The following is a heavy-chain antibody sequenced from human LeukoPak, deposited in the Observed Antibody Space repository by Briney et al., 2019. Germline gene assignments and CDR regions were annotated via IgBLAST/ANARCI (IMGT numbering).Heavy chain of an antibody. V-gene: IGHV3-23*01. D-gene: IGHD3-10*01. CDR2: ISGNGDTT. Sequence: QPGGSLRLSCAASGFTFSSYAMSWVRQAPGKGLEWVSAISGNGDTTYYTDSVKGRFTISRDNSKNTLYLQMNSLRAEDTAVYYCAKDRAMVRGVIGFDYWGQGTLVTVSS. CDR1: GFTFSSYA. J-gene: IGHJ4*02. CDR3: AKDRAMVRGVIGFDY.